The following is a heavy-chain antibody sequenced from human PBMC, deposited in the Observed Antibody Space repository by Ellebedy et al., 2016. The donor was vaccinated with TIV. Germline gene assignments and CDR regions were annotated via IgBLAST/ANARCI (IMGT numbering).Heavy chain of an antibody. V-gene: IGHV1-18*01. J-gene: IGHJ6*02. CDR1: GYTFTSYG. Sequence: ASVKVSCXASGYTFTSYGISWVRQAPGQGLEWMGWISAYNGNTNYAQKLQGRVTMTTDTSTSTAYMELRSLRSDDTAVYYCARAGSIADYYYGMDVWGQGTTVTVSS. CDR3: ARAGSIADYYYGMDV. CDR2: ISAYNGNT.